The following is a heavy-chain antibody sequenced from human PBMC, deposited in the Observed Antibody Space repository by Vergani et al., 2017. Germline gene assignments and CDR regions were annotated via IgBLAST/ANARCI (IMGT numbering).Heavy chain of an antibody. CDR1: GGSISSSSYY. D-gene: IGHD5-12*01. V-gene: IGHV4-39*07. Sequence: QLQLQESGPGLVKPSETLSLTCTVSGGSISSSSYYWGWIRQPPGKGLEWIGSIYYSGSTYYNPSLKGRVTISVDTSKNQFSLKLNSVTAADTAVYYCARDPAPLRFPPDYWGQGTLVTVSS. CDR2: IYYSGST. CDR3: ARDPAPLRFPPDY. J-gene: IGHJ4*02.